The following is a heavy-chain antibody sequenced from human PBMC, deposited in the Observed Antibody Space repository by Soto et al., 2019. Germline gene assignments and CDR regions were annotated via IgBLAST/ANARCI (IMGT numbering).Heavy chain of an antibody. CDR2: IYWNDDK. CDR3: VHRREWFGELSWFDP. V-gene: IGHV2-5*01. CDR1: GFSLSTSGVG. J-gene: IGHJ5*02. D-gene: IGHD3-10*01. Sequence: QITLKESGPTLVKPTQTLTLTCTFSGFSLSTSGVGVGWIRQPPGKALEWLALIYWNDDKRYSPSLKSRLTITKDTSKNQVVLTMTNMDPVDTATYYCVHRREWFGELSWFDPWGQGTLVTVSS.